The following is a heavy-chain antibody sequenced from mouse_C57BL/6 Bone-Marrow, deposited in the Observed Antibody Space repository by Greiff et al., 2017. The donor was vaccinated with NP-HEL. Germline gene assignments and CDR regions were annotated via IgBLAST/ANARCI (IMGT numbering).Heavy chain of an antibody. Sequence: EVKLMESGGGLVQPGGSMKLSCVASGFTFSNYWMNWVRQSPEKGLEWVAQIRLKSDNYATPYAASVKGRLPISRDDSKSSVYLQMNNLRAEDTGIYYCTVNGNFYAMDYWGQGTSVTVSS. CDR3: TVNGNFYAMDY. J-gene: IGHJ4*01. D-gene: IGHD2-1*01. V-gene: IGHV6-3*01. CDR2: IRLKSDNYAT. CDR1: GFTFSNYW.